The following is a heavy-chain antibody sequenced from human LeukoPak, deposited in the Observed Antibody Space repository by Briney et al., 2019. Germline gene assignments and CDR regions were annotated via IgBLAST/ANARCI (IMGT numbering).Heavy chain of an antibody. Sequence: GGSLRLSCAASGYAVNTYYTSWVRQAPGKGLEWVSIIHSGGTTYYADSVKGRFTFSRDNSKNTLYLQMNSLRAEDTAVYFCARVRLGALDYWGQGTLVTVSS. V-gene: IGHV3-53*01. CDR1: GYAVNTYY. J-gene: IGHJ4*02. CDR3: ARVRLGALDY. CDR2: IHSGGTT. D-gene: IGHD1-26*01.